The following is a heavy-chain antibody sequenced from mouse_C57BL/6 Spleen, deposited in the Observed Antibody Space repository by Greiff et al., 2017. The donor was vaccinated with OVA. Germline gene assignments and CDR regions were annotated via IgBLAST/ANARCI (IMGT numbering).Heavy chain of an antibody. CDR3: ERGGHYYGSSYYYYAMDY. V-gene: IGHV1-80*01. CDR2: IYPGDGDT. Sequence: QVQLQQSGAELVKPGASVKISCKASGYAFTSYWMNWVKQRPGKGLVWIGQIYPGDGDTNYNGKFKGKATLTADKSSSTAYMQLSSLTSEDSAVYYYERGGHYYGSSYYYYAMDYWGQGTSVTVSS. J-gene: IGHJ4*01. CDR1: GYAFTSYW. D-gene: IGHD1-1*01.